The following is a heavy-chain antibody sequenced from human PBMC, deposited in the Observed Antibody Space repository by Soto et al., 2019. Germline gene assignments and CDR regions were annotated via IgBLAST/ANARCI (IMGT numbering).Heavy chain of an antibody. CDR3: ASYSSGWYDVSY. J-gene: IGHJ4*02. CDR1: GGSVSSGSYY. D-gene: IGHD6-19*01. V-gene: IGHV4-61*01. CDR2: IYYSGST. Sequence: SETLSLTCAVSGGSVSSGSYYWSWIRQPPGKGLEWIGYIYYSGSTNYNPSLKSRVTISVDTSKNQFSLKLSSVTAADTAVYYCASYSSGWYDVSYWGQGTLVTVSS.